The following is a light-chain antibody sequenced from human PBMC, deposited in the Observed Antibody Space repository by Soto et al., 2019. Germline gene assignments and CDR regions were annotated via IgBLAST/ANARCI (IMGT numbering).Light chain of an antibody. V-gene: IGKV3-20*01. CDR2: GAS. CDR1: QSISSY. J-gene: IGKJ3*01. CDR3: QQYDSSPRFT. Sequence: EIVLTQSQGTLSLSPGERATLSCRASQSISSYLAWYQQKPGQAPRLLIYGASSRATGIPDRFSGSGSGTDFTLTISRLESEDFAVYYCQQYDSSPRFTFGPGTKVDIK.